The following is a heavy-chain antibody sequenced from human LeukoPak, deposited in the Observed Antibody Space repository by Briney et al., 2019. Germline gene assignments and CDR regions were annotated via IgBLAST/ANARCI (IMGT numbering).Heavy chain of an antibody. V-gene: IGHV4-34*01. Sequence: SETLSLTCAVYGGSFSGYYWSWIRQPPGKGLEWIGEINHSGSTNYNPSLKSRVTISVDTSKNQFSLKLTSVTAADTAVYYCARDQYYYDSSGYLIFDYWGQGTLVTVSS. D-gene: IGHD3-22*01. CDR3: ARDQYYYDSSGYLIFDY. CDR1: GGSFSGYY. J-gene: IGHJ4*02. CDR2: INHSGST.